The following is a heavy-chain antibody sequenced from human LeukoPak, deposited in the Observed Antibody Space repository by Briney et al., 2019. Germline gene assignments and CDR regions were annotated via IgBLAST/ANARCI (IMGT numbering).Heavy chain of an antibody. D-gene: IGHD3-3*01. V-gene: IGHV3-49*04. CDR2: IRSRTYGGTT. CDR3: TRHNHIFWAFDY. CDR1: SFDFGDDA. Sequence: GGSLRLSCGASSFDFGDDAMSWVRQAPGKGLEWVGFIRSRTYGGTTEYGASVEGRFIISRDDSKSIVYLQMNSLETDDTGIYYSTRHNHIFWAFDYWGQGTLVTVSS. J-gene: IGHJ4*02.